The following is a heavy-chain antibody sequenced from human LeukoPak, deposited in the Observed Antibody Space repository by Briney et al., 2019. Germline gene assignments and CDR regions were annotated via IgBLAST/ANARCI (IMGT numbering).Heavy chain of an antibody. Sequence: PSETLSLTCTVSGGSINNYYWSWIRQPPGKGLEWIGYIYYSGSTNYNPSLKSRVTISVDTSKRHFSLKLSSVTAADTAVYYCARDMALAGTGGYFDLWGRETLVTVSS. V-gene: IGHV4-59*01. J-gene: IGHJ4*02. CDR1: GGSINNYY. CDR3: ARDMALAGTGGYFDL. D-gene: IGHD6-19*01. CDR2: IYYSGST.